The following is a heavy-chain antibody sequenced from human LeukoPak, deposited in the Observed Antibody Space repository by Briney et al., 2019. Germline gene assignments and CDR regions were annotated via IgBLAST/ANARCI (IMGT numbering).Heavy chain of an antibody. J-gene: IGHJ4*02. CDR3: AKGANYDFWSGYYFDY. CDR2: ISGSGGST. CDR1: GFTFSSYA. V-gene: IGHV3-23*01. D-gene: IGHD3-3*01. Sequence: GGSLRLSCAASGFTFSSYAISWVRQAPGKGLEWVSAISGSGGSTYYADSVKGRFTISRDNSKNTLYLQMNSLRAEDTAVYYCAKGANYDFWSGYYFDYWGQGTLVTVSS.